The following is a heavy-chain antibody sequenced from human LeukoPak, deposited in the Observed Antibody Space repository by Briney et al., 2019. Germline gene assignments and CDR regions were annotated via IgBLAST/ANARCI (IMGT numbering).Heavy chain of an antibody. CDR3: ARVQYQLLVDY. D-gene: IGHD2-2*01. Sequence: ASETLSLTCTVSGGSISSSSYYWGWIRQPPGKGLEWIGDISYSGSTYYNPSLKSRVTISVDTSKNQFSLKLSSVTATDTAVYYCARVQYQLLVDYWGQGTLVTVSS. CDR1: GGSISSSSYY. J-gene: IGHJ4*02. V-gene: IGHV4-39*01. CDR2: ISYSGST.